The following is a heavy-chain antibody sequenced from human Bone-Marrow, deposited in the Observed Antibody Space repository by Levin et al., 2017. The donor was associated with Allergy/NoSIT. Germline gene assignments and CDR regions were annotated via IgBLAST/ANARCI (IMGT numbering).Heavy chain of an antibody. CDR1: GFTFDDYA. D-gene: IGHD5-24*01. J-gene: IGHJ4*02. V-gene: IGHV3-9*01. CDR3: AKDRGRWLQVLLDR. CDR2: ISWNSGRI. Sequence: SLKISCAASGFTFDDYAVHWVRQAPGKGLEWVSGISWNSGRIGYADSVKGRFTISRDNAKNSLYLEMNSLRPEDTALYYCAKDRGRWLQVLLDRWGQGTLVTVSS.